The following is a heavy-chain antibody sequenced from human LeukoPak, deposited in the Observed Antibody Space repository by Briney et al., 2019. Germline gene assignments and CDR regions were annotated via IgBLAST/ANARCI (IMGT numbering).Heavy chain of an antibody. CDR1: GGTFSSYA. Sequence: GSSVKVSCKASGGTFSSYAISWVRQAPGQGLEWMGRIIPILGIANYAQKFQGRVTITADKSTSTAYMELSSLRSEDTAVYYCASHLSIAAAGNNWGQEPWSPSPQ. J-gene: IGHJ4*01. D-gene: IGHD6-13*01. CDR3: ASHLSIAAAGNN. V-gene: IGHV1-69*04. CDR2: IIPILGIA.